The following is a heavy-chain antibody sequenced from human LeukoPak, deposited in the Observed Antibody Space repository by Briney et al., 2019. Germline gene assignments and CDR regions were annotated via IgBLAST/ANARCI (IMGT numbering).Heavy chain of an antibody. CDR1: GYSISSGYY. V-gene: IGHV4-38-2*01. Sequence: PSETLSLTCAVSGYSISSGYYWGWIRPPPGKGLEWIGSIYHSGSTYYNPSLKSRVTISVDTSENQFSLKLSSVTAADTAVYYCASRIAAAGTRKAYYYYGMDVWGKGTTVTVSS. CDR3: ASRIAAAGTRKAYYYYGMDV. D-gene: IGHD6-13*01. CDR2: IYHSGST. J-gene: IGHJ6*04.